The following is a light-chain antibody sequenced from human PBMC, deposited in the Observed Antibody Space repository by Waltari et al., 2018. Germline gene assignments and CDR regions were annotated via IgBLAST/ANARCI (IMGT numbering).Light chain of an antibody. CDR3: QQYSRSPRLIT. Sequence: EIVLTRSPGTLSLSPGERATLSCRASQSVGSTYLAWYQQKPGQAPSLLIYGASSRATGIPDRFSGSGSGTDFTLTISRLEPEDFAVYYCQQYSRSPRLITFGPGTKVDIK. CDR2: GAS. J-gene: IGKJ3*01. CDR1: QSVGSTY. V-gene: IGKV3-20*01.